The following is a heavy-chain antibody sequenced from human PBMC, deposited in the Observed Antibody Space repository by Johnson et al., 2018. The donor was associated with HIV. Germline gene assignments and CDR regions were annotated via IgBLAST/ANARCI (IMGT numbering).Heavy chain of an antibody. CDR3: ATPLGGWRWGDAFDV. CDR1: GFTFSSYA. CDR2: ISYDGSNK. V-gene: IGHV3-30*14. Sequence: QVQLVESGGGVVQPGRSLRLSCAASGFTFSSYAIHWVRQAPGKGLEWVAVISYDGSNKYYADSVKGRFTISRDNSKNTLYLQMNSLRAEDTAVYYCATPLGGWRWGDAFDVWGQGTMVTVSS. J-gene: IGHJ3*01. D-gene: IGHD3-16*01.